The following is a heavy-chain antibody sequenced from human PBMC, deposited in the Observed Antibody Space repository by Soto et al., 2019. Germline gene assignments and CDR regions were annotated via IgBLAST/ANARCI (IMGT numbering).Heavy chain of an antibody. D-gene: IGHD6-13*01. CDR1: GGSISKSNW. Sequence: QVQLQESGPGLVKPSGTLSLTCDVSGGSISKSNWWRWVRQPPGKGLEWIGEVYDSGSTNYNPSLKSRVTILVDKSKNQFSLKLRSVTAADTAVYYCARGGVVGTTWYEGGFDSCGQGTLVTVSS. J-gene: IGHJ4*02. V-gene: IGHV4-4*02. CDR2: VYDSGST. CDR3: ARGGVVGTTWYEGGFDS.